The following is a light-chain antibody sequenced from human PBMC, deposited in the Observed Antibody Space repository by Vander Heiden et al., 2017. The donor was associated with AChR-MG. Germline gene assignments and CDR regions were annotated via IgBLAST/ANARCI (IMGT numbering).Light chain of an antibody. CDR2: GNS. V-gene: IGLV1-40*01. CDR3: QSYDSSLSGVV. CDR1: SSNIGAGYD. Sequence: QSVLTQPPSVSGAPGQRVTISCAGSSSNIGAGYDVHWYKQLPATAPKLLIYGNSNRPSGVPDRFSGSKSGTSASLAITGLQAEDEADYYCQSYDSSLSGVVFGGGTKLTVL. J-gene: IGLJ2*01.